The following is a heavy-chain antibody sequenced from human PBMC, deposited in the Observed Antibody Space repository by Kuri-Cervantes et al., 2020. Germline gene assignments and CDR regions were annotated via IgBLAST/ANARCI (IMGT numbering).Heavy chain of an antibody. Sequence: SETLSLTCTVSGGSVSSGSYYWSWIRQPPGKGLEWIGSIYYSGSTYYNPSLKSRVTISVDTSKNQFSLMLSSVTAADTAVYYCARRSGWLSGRLDPWGQGTLVTVSS. CDR1: GGSVSSGSYY. D-gene: IGHD6-19*01. CDR3: ARRSGWLSGRLDP. CDR2: IYYSGST. V-gene: IGHV4-39*01. J-gene: IGHJ5*02.